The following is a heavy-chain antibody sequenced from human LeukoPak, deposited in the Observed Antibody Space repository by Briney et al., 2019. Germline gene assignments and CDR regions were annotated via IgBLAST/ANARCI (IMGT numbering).Heavy chain of an antibody. V-gene: IGHV3-66*01. CDR1: GFIVSHKY. Sequence: PGGSLRLSCAASGFIVSHKYMAWVRQAPGKGLEWLSIIYAGGNLVSADSVKGRFIISRDNSRNTVHLQMNSLRDVDTAVYYCARGQIDLLRNYFDSWGPGTLVAVSS. D-gene: IGHD3-22*01. J-gene: IGHJ4*02. CDR3: ARGQIDLLRNYFDS. CDR2: IYAGGNL.